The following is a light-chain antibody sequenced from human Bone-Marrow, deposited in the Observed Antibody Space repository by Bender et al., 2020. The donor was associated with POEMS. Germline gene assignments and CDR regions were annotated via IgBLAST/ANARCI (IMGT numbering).Light chain of an antibody. CDR3: SSYTSSSTLV. Sequence: QSALTQPASVSGSPGQSITISCTGTSDDVGGYNYVSWYQQPPGKAPKLMIYDVSNRPSGVSNRFSGSKSGNTASLTISGLQAEDEADYYCSSYTSSSTLVFGGGTKLTVL. J-gene: IGLJ2*01. CDR2: DVS. CDR1: SDDVGGYNY. V-gene: IGLV2-14*01.